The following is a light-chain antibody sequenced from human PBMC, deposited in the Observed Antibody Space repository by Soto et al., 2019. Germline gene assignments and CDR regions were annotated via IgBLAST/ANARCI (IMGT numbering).Light chain of an antibody. CDR3: QLLNNWPHT. J-gene: IGKJ5*01. V-gene: IGKV3-15*01. CDR1: QSVNQK. CDR2: VAS. Sequence: EIVLTQSPATLSVSQGERATLSCRASQSVNQKLGWYQQKPGQAPRLLIYVASYRATGIPARFSGSGSGTEYTLTISNLQAEDFAVYYCQLLNNWPHTFGQGTRLE.